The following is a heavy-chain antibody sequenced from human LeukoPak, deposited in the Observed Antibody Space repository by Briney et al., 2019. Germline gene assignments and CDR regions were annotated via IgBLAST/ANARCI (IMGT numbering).Heavy chain of an antibody. CDR3: ARHGYPVAGTFDY. D-gene: IGHD6-19*01. V-gene: IGHV4-38-2*02. CDR1: GGSISSYY. J-gene: IGHJ4*02. CDR2: IYHSGST. Sequence: SETLSLTCTVSGGSISSYYWGWIRQPPGKGLEWIGSIYHSGSTYYNPSLKSRVTISVDTSKNQFSLKLSSVTAADTAVYYCARHGYPVAGTFDYWGQGTLVTVSS.